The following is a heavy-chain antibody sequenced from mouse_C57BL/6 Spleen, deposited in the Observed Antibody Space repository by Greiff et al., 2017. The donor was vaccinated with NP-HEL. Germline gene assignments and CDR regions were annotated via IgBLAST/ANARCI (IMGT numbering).Heavy chain of an antibody. CDR2: ISSGSSTI. J-gene: IGHJ4*01. D-gene: IGHD1-1*01. CDR3: ARIDYYGSSLYYAMDY. Sequence: EVMLVESGGGLVKPGGSLKLSCAASGFTFSDYGMHWVRQAPEKGLEWVAYISSGSSTIYYADTVKGRFTISRDNAKNTLFLQMTSLRSEDTAMYYCARIDYYGSSLYYAMDYWGQGTSVTVSS. V-gene: IGHV5-17*01. CDR1: GFTFSDYG.